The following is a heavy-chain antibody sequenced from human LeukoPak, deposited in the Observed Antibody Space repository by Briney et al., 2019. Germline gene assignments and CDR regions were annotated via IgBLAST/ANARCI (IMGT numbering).Heavy chain of an antibody. CDR1: GGSFSGYY. V-gene: IGHV4-34*01. CDR2: INHSGST. CDR3: ARGRVGGY. Sequence: PSETLSLTCAVYGGSFSGYYWSWIRQPPGKGLEWIGEINHSGSTNYNPSLKSRVTISVDTSKNQFSLKLSSVTAADTAVYYCARGRVGGYWGQGTPVTVSS. D-gene: IGHD3-10*01. J-gene: IGHJ4*02.